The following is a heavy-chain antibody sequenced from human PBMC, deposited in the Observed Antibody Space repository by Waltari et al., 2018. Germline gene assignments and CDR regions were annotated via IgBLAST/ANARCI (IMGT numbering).Heavy chain of an antibody. CDR3: ARGDYPDAFDI. CDR2: INHSGST. V-gene: IGHV4-34*01. Sequence: QVQLQQWGAGLLKPSETLSLPCAVYGGSFRGYYWSWIRQPPGKGLEWIGEINHSGSTNYNPSLKSRVTISVDTSKNQFSLKLSSVTAADTAVYYCARGDYPDAFDIWGQGTMVTVSS. CDR1: GGSFRGYY. J-gene: IGHJ3*02. D-gene: IGHD4-17*01.